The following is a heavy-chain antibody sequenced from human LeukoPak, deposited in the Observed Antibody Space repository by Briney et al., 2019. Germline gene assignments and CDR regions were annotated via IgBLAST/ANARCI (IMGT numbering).Heavy chain of an antibody. V-gene: IGHV4-34*01. Sequence: SETLSLTCSVSGVSIFSYYWNWIRQPPGKGLEWIGEINHSGSTNYNPSLKSRVTISVDTSKNQFSLKLSPVTAADTAVYYCARASWSTVSNWFDPWGQGTLVTVSS. CDR3: ARASWSTVSNWFDP. D-gene: IGHD4-17*01. CDR1: GVSIFSYY. J-gene: IGHJ5*02. CDR2: INHSGST.